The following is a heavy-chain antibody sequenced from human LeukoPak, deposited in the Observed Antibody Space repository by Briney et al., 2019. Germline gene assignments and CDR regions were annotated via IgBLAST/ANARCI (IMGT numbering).Heavy chain of an antibody. J-gene: IGHJ6*02. D-gene: IGHD1-26*01. CDR3: ASGVGATRGARYYYYYYGMDV. V-gene: IGHV3-48*03. CDR2: ISSSGSTI. CDR1: GFTFSSYE. Sequence: PGGSLRLSCAASGFTFSSYEMNWVRQAPGKGLEWVSYISSSGSTIYYADSVKGRFTISRDNAKNSLYLQMNSLRAEDTAVYYCASGVGATRGARYYYYYYGMDVWGQGTTVTVSS.